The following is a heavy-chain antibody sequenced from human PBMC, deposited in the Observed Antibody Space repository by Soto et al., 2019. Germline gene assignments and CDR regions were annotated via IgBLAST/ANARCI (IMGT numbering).Heavy chain of an antibody. Sequence: PGESLKISCKGSGYTFTSYWINWVRQMPGKGLEWMGRIDPSDSYTNYGPSFQGHVTISADKSITTAYLQWSSLKASDTAMYYCARQRYGDYWGQGTLVTVSS. CDR2: IDPSDSYT. J-gene: IGHJ4*02. CDR1: GYTFTSYW. V-gene: IGHV5-10-1*01. CDR3: ARQRYGDY. D-gene: IGHD4-17*01.